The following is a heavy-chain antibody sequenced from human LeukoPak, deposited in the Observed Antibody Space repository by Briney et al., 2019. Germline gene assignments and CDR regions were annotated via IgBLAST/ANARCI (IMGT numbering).Heavy chain of an antibody. D-gene: IGHD3-22*01. CDR3: ARDGWLLPKEAFDY. CDR1: GFTFSSYA. Sequence: GGSLRLSCAASGFTFSSYAMSWVRQAPGKGLEWVSAISGSGGSTYYADSVKGRFTISRDNAKNSLYLQMNSLRAEDTAVYYCARDGWLLPKEAFDYWGQGTLVTVSS. V-gene: IGHV3-23*01. CDR2: ISGSGGST. J-gene: IGHJ4*02.